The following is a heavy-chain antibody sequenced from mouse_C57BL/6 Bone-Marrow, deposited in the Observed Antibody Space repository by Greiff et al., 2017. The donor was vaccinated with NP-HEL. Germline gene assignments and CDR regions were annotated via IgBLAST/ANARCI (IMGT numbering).Heavy chain of an antibody. Sequence: VQLQQPGAELVKPGASVKLSCKASGYTFTSYWMHWVKQRPGRGLEWLGRIDPNSGGTKYNEKFKSKATLTVDKPSSSAYMQLSSLTSEDSAVYYCARERDGYYFAMDYWGQGTSVTVSS. V-gene: IGHV1-72*01. D-gene: IGHD2-3*01. CDR1: GYTFTSYW. J-gene: IGHJ4*01. CDR2: IDPNSGGT. CDR3: ARERDGYYFAMDY.